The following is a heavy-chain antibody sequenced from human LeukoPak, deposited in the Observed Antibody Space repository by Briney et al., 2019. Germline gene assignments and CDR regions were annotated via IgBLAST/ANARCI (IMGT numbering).Heavy chain of an antibody. D-gene: IGHD4-23*01. CDR1: GGSISSYY. CDR3: AREEYGGNSEFDY. CDR2: SYTSGST. J-gene: IGHJ4*02. V-gene: IGHV4-4*07. Sequence: SETLSLTCTVSGGSISSYYWSWIRQPAGKGLEWIGRSYTSGSTHYNPSLQSRVTMSVDTSKNQFSRKLSSVTAADTAVYYCAREEYGGNSEFDYWGQGTLVTVSS.